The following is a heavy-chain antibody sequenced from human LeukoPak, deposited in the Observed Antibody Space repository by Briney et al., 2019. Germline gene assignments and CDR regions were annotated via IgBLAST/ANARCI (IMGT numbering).Heavy chain of an antibody. Sequence: SETLSLTCTVSGGSISSNGYYWGWIRQPPGKGLEWIGSFYYTGSTFYSPSLKSRVTISVDTSKNQFSLKLSSVTAADTAVYYCARRGARGYSYGPFDYWGQGTLVTVSS. CDR3: ARRGARGYSYGPFDY. V-gene: IGHV4-39*01. J-gene: IGHJ4*02. D-gene: IGHD5-18*01. CDR2: FYYTGST. CDR1: GGSISSNGYY.